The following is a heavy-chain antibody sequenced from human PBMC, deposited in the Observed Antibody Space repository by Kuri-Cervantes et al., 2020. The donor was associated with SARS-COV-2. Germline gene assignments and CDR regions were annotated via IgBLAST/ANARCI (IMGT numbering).Heavy chain of an antibody. CDR2: IRYDGSNK. CDR3: AKDQVGYYDSSGYYPPYYYGMDV. J-gene: IGHJ6*02. V-gene: IGHV3-30*02. D-gene: IGHD3-22*01. Sequence: GGSLRLSCAASGFTFSSYGMHWVRQAPGKGLEWVAFIRYDGSNKYYADSVKGRFTISRDNSKNTLYLQMNSLRAEDTAVYYCAKDQVGYYDSSGYYPPYYYGMDVWSQGTTVTVSS. CDR1: GFTFSSYG.